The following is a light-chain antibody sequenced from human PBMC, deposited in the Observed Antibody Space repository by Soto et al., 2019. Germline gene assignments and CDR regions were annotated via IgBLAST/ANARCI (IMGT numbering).Light chain of an antibody. CDR2: AAS. CDR3: QQRSNWIT. J-gene: IGKJ5*01. V-gene: IGKV1-12*01. CDR1: QGISSS. Sequence: DIQMTQSPSSVSASVGDRVTITCRASQGISSSLAWYQQKPRKAPKLLIYAASTLQSGVSSRFSGSGSGTDFTLTISSLEPEDFAVYYCQQRSNWITFGQGTRLEIK.